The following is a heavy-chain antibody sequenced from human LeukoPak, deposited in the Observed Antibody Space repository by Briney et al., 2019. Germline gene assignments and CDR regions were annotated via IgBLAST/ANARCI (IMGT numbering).Heavy chain of an antibody. CDR1: GGSISSYY. Sequence: SETLSLTCTVSGGSISSYYWSWIRQPPGKGLEWIGYIYTSGSTNYNPSLKSRVTISVDTSKNQFSLKLSSVTAADTAVYYCARLVGGLSQYYYYYMDVWGKGTTVTVS. J-gene: IGHJ6*03. D-gene: IGHD2-15*01. CDR3: ARLVGGLSQYYYYYMDV. V-gene: IGHV4-4*09. CDR2: IYTSGST.